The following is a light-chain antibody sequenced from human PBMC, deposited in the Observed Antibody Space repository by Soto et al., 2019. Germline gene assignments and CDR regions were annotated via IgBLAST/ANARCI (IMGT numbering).Light chain of an antibody. CDR3: QQYNNWPPWT. CDR1: QSVSSN. Sequence: EIVMTQSPATLSVSPGERATLSCRASQSVSSNLAWYQQKPGQAPRLLIYGASTRATGIPARFSGSGSGTEFTLTISSLQSEDVAVYYCQQYNNWPPWTFGQGTKVVIK. V-gene: IGKV3-15*01. CDR2: GAS. J-gene: IGKJ1*01.